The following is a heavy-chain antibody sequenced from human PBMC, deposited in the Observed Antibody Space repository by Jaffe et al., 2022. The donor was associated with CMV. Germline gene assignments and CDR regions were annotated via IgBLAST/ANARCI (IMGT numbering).Heavy chain of an antibody. Sequence: EVQLVESGGGLVQPGGSLRLSCAASGFTFSSYWMHWVRQAPGKGLVWVSRINSDGSSTSYADSVKGRFTISRDNAKNTLYLQMNSLRAEDTAVYYCARDLRGQLWFQNYYYYYGMDVWGQGTTVTVSS. J-gene: IGHJ6*02. CDR3: ARDLRGQLWFQNYYYYYGMDV. CDR2: INSDGSST. D-gene: IGHD5-18*01. CDR1: GFTFSSYW. V-gene: IGHV3-74*01.